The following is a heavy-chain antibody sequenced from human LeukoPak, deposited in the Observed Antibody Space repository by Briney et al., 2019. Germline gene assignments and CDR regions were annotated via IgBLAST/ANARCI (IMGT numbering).Heavy chain of an antibody. CDR1: GGSISSSSYY. CDR2: IYYSGST. D-gene: IGHD1-26*01. CDR3: AVPMYSGSYRILDY. V-gene: IGHV4-39*01. J-gene: IGHJ4*02. Sequence: PSETLSFTCTVSGGSISSSSYYWGWIRQPPGKGLEWIGSIYYSGSTYYNPSLKSRVTISVDTSKNQFSLKLSSVTAADTAVYYCAVPMYSGSYRILDYWGQGTLVTVSS.